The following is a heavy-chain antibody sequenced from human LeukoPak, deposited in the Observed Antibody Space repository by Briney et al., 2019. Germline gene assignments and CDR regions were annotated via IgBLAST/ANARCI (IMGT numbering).Heavy chain of an antibody. CDR1: GFTFSSYA. J-gene: IGHJ4*02. V-gene: IGHV3-30-3*01. D-gene: IGHD6-13*01. Sequence: GRSLRLSCAASGFTFSSYAMPWVRQAPGKGLEWVAVISYDGSNKYHADSVKGRFTISRDNSKNTLYLQMNSLRAEDTAVYYCARDHSSSWTLGYFDYWGQGTLVTVSS. CDR3: ARDHSSSWTLGYFDY. CDR2: ISYDGSNK.